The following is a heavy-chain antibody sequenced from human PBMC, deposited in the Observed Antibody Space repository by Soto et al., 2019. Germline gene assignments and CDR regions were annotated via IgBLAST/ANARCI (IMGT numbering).Heavy chain of an antibody. D-gene: IGHD6-19*01. Sequence: QVRLVQSGAEEKKPGASVKVSCMASGYTFTSYAMHWVRQAPGQRLEWMGWINAGNGNTKYSQKFQGRVTFTRDTSASTAYMELSSLRSEDTAVYYCARVSGWYFLDYWGQGTLVTVSS. CDR3: ARVSGWYFLDY. J-gene: IGHJ4*02. CDR1: GYTFTSYA. CDR2: INAGNGNT. V-gene: IGHV1-3*05.